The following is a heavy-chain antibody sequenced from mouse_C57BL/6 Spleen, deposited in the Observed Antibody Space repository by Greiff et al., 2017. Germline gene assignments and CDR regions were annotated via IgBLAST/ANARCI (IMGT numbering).Heavy chain of an antibody. CDR1: GFTFSDYG. V-gene: IGHV5-15*01. CDR2: ISNLAYSI. Sequence: DVQLQESGGGLVQPGGSLKLSCAASGFTFSDYGMAWVRQAPRKGPEWVAFISNLAYSIYYADTVTGRFTISRENAKNTLYLEMSSLRSEHTAMYYCARWSGSRYYAMDYWGQGTSVTVSS. J-gene: IGHJ4*01. CDR3: ARWSGSRYYAMDY.